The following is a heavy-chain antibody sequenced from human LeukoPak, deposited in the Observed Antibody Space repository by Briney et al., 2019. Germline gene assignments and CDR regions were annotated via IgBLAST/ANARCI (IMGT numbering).Heavy chain of an antibody. Sequence: SETLSLTCAVSGGSVTTYHWTWIRQPPGKGLEWIGHIHYSGGADYNPSLKSRVSMSLDTSKNHFSLRLTSVTAADTGVYYCARKGLRLLDWLSEYFFDYWGQGNLVTVSS. V-gene: IGHV4-59*02. CDR3: ARKGLRLLDWLSEYFFDY. CDR1: GGSVTTYH. D-gene: IGHD3-3*01. CDR2: IHYSGGA. J-gene: IGHJ4*02.